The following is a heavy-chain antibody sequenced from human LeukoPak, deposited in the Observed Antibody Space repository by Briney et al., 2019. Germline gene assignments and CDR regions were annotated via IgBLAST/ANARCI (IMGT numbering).Heavy chain of an antibody. CDR1: GGSISSYY. Sequence: SETLSLTCTVSGGSISSYYWSWIRQPAGKGLEWIGRIYTSGSTNYNPSLKSRVTMSVDTSKNQFSLKLSSVTAADTAVYYCARVFGVGGGYYYYYYMDVWGKGTTVTVS. D-gene: IGHD3-3*01. CDR2: IYTSGST. CDR3: ARVFGVGGGYYYYYYMDV. V-gene: IGHV4-4*07. J-gene: IGHJ6*03.